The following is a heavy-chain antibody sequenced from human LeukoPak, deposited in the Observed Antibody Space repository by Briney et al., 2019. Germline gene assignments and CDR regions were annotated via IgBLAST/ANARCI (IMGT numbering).Heavy chain of an antibody. CDR3: ARGSRYCSSTSCLEWYWYFDL. CDR2: IYTSGST. J-gene: IGHJ2*01. D-gene: IGHD2-2*01. Sequence: SETLSLTCTVSGGFISSYYCSWIRQPAGKGLEWIGRIYTSGSTNYNPSLKSRVTMSVDTSKNQFSLKLSSVTAADTAVYYCARGSRYCSSTSCLEWYWYFDLWGRGTLVTVSS. V-gene: IGHV4-4*07. CDR1: GGFISSYY.